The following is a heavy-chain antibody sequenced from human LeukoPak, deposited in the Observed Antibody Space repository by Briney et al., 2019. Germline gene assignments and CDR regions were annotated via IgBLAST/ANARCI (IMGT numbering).Heavy chain of an antibody. CDR3: ARGGGFGELFMVFDY. Sequence: GGSLRLSCAASGFTFDDYGMSWVRQAPGKGLEWVSGINWNGGSTGYADSVKGRFTISRDNAKNSLYLQMNSLRAEDTAVYYCARGGGFGELFMVFDYWGQGTLVTVSS. J-gene: IGHJ4*02. D-gene: IGHD3-10*01. CDR1: GFTFDDYG. V-gene: IGHV3-20*04. CDR2: INWNGGST.